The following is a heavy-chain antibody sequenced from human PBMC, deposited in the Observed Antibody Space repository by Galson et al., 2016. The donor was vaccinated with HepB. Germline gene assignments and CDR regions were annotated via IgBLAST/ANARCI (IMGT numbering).Heavy chain of an antibody. J-gene: IGHJ4*02. CDR3: ARDAVAMIAAGGNDY. CDR2: ISSSSSFT. D-gene: IGHD6-13*01. V-gene: IGHV3-11*05. CDR1: GFTFSDYS. Sequence: SLRLSCAASGFTFSDYSMTWIRQAPGKGLQWVSDISSSSSFTHYADSVKGRFTISRDNAKNSLYLQMNSLGVEDTAVYYCARDAVAMIAAGGNDYWGQGTLVTVSS.